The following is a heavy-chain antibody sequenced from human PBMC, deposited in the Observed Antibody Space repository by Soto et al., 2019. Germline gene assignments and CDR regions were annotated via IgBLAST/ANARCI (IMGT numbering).Heavy chain of an antibody. CDR1: GFSLSNAGLG. CDR3: ASTYTTSWYWFDP. J-gene: IGHJ5*02. V-gene: IGHV2-26*04. Sequence: QVTVKESGPVLVKPTETLTLTCTVSGFSLSNAGLGVSWIRQPPGKALAWLAHIFSNDEKSYSTSLKSRLTISNDTSKSQVVLTMTHMDPVDTATYYCASTYTTSWYWFDPWGQGTLVTVSS. D-gene: IGHD6-13*01. CDR2: IFSNDEK.